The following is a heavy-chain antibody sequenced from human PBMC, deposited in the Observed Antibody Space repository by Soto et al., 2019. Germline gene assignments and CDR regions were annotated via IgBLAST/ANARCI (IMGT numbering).Heavy chain of an antibody. CDR3: VRGGGGYCSSGDSCYPFAY. CDR1: GFTVSTFA. Sequence: QVQLVESGGGVVQPGRSLRLSCAASGFTVSTFALHWVRQAPGKGLEWVTAISYDGTKKYYADSVKGRITISRDSSKNTMNLEMNSLRDEDTAVYYCVRGGGGYCSSGDSCYPFAYWGQGTLVTVSS. CDR2: ISYDGTKK. V-gene: IGHV3-30-3*01. J-gene: IGHJ4*02. D-gene: IGHD2-15*01.